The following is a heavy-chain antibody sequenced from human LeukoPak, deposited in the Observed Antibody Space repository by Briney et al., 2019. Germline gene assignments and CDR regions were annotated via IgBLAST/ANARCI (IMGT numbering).Heavy chain of an antibody. CDR1: GGSISSGGYS. CDR2: IYYSGST. Sequence: PSQTLSLTCAVSGGSISSGGYSWSWIRQPPGKGLEWIGYIYYSGSTNYNPSLKSRVTISEDTSKNQFSLKLSSVTAADTAVYYCARLRSGSNLDAFDIWGQGTMVTVSS. D-gene: IGHD1-26*01. V-gene: IGHV4-61*08. CDR3: ARLRSGSNLDAFDI. J-gene: IGHJ3*02.